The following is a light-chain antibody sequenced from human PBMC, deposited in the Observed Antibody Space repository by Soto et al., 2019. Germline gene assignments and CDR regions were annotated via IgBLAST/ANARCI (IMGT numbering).Light chain of an antibody. CDR1: QSISSSF. V-gene: IGKV3-20*01. CDR3: QQHVGVPRT. J-gene: IGKJ1*01. Sequence: EIVLTQSPGILSLSPGERASLSCGASQSISSSFLAWYQQKPGQAPRLLIYGASSRATGIPDRFSGTGSETDFTLTISRLEPEDFAVYFCQQHVGVPRTFGQGTKVDNK. CDR2: GAS.